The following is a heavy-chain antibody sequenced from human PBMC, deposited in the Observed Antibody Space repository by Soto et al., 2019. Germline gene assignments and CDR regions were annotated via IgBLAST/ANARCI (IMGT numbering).Heavy chain of an antibody. J-gene: IGHJ6*02. CDR2: MNPNSGNT. Sequence: ASVKVSCKASGYTFTSYDINWVRQATGQGLEWMGWMNPNSGNTGYAQKFQGRVTMTRNTSISTAYMELSSLRSEDTAVYYCARGLPSYYDFWSGYYSYYYYYGMEVWGQGTTVTVSS. CDR1: GYTFTSYD. CDR3: ARGLPSYYDFWSGYYSYYYYYGMEV. V-gene: IGHV1-8*01. D-gene: IGHD3-3*01.